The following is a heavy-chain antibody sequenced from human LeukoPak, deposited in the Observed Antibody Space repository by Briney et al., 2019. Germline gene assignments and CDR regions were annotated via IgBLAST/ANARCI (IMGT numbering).Heavy chain of an antibody. D-gene: IGHD2-8*01. J-gene: IGHJ4*02. Sequence: SETLSLTCAVYGRSFSGYYWNWTRQPPGKGLEWIGEINQSRNTNHNPSLKSRVTISVDTSKNQLSLKLSSVTAAHTAVYYCASTSSGYCTNGICSYFDYWGQGTLVTVSS. CDR3: ASTSSGYCTNGICSYFDY. CDR2: INQSRNT. CDR1: GRSFSGYY. V-gene: IGHV4-34*01.